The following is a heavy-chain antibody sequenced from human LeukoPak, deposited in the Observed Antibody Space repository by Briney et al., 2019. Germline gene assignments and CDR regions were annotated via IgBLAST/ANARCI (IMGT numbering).Heavy chain of an antibody. Sequence: GGSLRLSCAASGFSFSDYYMSWIRQAPGKGLEWISYISTISTITYNADSVKGRFTVSRDNAKNSLYLQMDSLRAEDTAVYYCARGSDARGYPVFQYWGQGALVTVSS. V-gene: IGHV3-11*01. D-gene: IGHD3-22*01. CDR2: ISTISTIT. J-gene: IGHJ1*01. CDR1: GFSFSDYY. CDR3: ARGSDARGYPVFQY.